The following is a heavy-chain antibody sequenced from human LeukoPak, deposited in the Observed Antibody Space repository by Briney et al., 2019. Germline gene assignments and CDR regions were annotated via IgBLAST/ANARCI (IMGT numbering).Heavy chain of an antibody. CDR2: ISSSSSYI. CDR3: ARAFPERYYYDSSGYYETDY. J-gene: IGHJ4*01. D-gene: IGHD3-22*01. CDR1: GFTFSSYS. Sequence: GGSLRLSCAASGFTFSSYSMNWVRQAPGKGLEWVSSISSSSSYIYYADSVKGRFTISRDNAKNSLYLQMNSLRAEDTAVYYCARAFPERYYYDSSGYYETDYWSQEPWSPSPQ. V-gene: IGHV3-21*01.